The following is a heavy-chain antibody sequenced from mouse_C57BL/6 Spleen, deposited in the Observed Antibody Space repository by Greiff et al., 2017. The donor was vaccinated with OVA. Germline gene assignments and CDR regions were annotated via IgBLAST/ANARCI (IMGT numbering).Heavy chain of an antibody. J-gene: IGHJ4*01. CDR2: ISYDGSN. CDR1: GYSITSGYY. Sequence: EVKLMESGPGLVKPSQSLSLTCSVTGYSITSGYYWNWIRQFPGNKLEWMGYISYDGSNNYNPSLKNRISITRDTSKNQFFLKLNSVTTEDTATYYCARGRYYYGSSPYAMDYWGQGTSVTVSS. D-gene: IGHD1-1*01. CDR3: ARGRYYYGSSPYAMDY. V-gene: IGHV3-6*01.